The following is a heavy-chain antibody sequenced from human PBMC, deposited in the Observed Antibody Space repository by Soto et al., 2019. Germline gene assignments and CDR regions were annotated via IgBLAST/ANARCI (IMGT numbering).Heavy chain of an antibody. D-gene: IGHD3-22*01. CDR2: ISSSGSTI. J-gene: IGHJ1*01. V-gene: IGHV3-48*03. CDR1: GFTFSSYE. Sequence: ESGGGLVQPGGSLRLSCAASGFTFSSYEMNWVRQAPGKGLEWVSYISSSGSTIYYADSVKGRFTISRDNAKNSLYLQMNSLRAEDTAVYYCARDRITMIVAEYFQHWGQGTLVTVSS. CDR3: ARDRITMIVAEYFQH.